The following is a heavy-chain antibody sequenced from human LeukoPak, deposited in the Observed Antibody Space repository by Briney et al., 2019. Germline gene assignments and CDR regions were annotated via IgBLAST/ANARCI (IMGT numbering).Heavy chain of an antibody. CDR1: GGTFSNYA. CDR3: ARVAAGTDYKYGMDV. CDR2: IITIFGTA. V-gene: IGHV1-69*01. J-gene: IGHJ6*02. Sequence: SVKVSCKASGGTFSNYAINWVRQAPGQGLEWMGGIITIFGTASSAQRFQGRVTITADESTSTAYMELSSLRSEDTAVYYYARVAAGTDYKYGMDVWGQGTTVTVSS. D-gene: IGHD6-13*01.